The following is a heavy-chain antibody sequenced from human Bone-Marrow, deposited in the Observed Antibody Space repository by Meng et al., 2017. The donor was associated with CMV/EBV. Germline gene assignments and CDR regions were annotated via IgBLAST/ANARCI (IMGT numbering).Heavy chain of an antibody. J-gene: IGHJ5*02. CDR1: GGTFSSYA. CDR2: IIPIFGTA. Sequence: SVKVSCKASGGTFSSYAISWVRQAPGQGLEWMGGIIPIFGTANYAQKFQGRVTITADKSTSTAYMELSSLRSDDTAVYYCARVVVPAAIMWFDPWGQGTLVTVSS. D-gene: IGHD2-2*02. CDR3: ARVVVPAAIMWFDP. V-gene: IGHV1-69*06.